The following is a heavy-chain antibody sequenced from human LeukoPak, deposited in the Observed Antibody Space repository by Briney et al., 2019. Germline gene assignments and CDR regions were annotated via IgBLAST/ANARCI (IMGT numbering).Heavy chain of an antibody. CDR1: GFTFSSHW. D-gene: IGHD3-10*01. V-gene: IGHV3-7*03. Sequence: PGGSLRLSCAASGFTFSSHWMSWVRQAPGKGLEWVANIKEDGSEKYYVDSVKGRFTISRDNAKNSLYLQMNSLRAEDTAVYYCAKDPKGSLLWFGDDLFDYWGQGTLVTVSS. J-gene: IGHJ4*02. CDR3: AKDPKGSLLWFGDDLFDY. CDR2: IKEDGSEK.